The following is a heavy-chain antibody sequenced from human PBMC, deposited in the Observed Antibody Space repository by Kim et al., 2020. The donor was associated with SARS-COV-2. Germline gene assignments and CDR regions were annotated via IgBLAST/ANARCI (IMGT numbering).Heavy chain of an antibody. CDR3: ARDYAWFGDVFDWFDP. J-gene: IGHJ5*02. Sequence: SVKGRFTISRDNAKNSLYLQMNSLRAEDTAVYYCARDYAWFGDVFDWFDPWGQGTLVTVSS. D-gene: IGHD3-10*01. V-gene: IGHV3-21*01.